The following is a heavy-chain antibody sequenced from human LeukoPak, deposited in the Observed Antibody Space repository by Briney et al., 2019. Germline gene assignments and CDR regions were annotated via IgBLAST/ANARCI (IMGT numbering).Heavy chain of an antibody. CDR2: RYYSGST. CDR1: GGSISSYY. V-gene: IGHV4-59*01. J-gene: IGHJ4*02. CDR3: AGGGDWKYFHY. Sequence: PSETLSLTCTVSGGSISSYYWSWIRQPPGKGLEWIGYRYYSGSTNYNPTLISRVTISVDTSRNQFSLKLTSVTAADTAAYFCAGGGDWKYFHYWGQGALVTVSS. D-gene: IGHD2-21*02.